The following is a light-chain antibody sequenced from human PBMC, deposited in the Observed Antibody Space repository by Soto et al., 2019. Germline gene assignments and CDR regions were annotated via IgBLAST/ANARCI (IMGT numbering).Light chain of an antibody. Sequence: DILMTQSPPSVSASVGDRVTITCLASQDIDTWLAWYQQKPGRGPKLLIHTASTLHSGVPSRFSGRKSGTDFTHTISSLQPEDSASYYCQHSKGFPLTFGGGTKVEV. CDR2: TAS. CDR3: QHSKGFPLT. V-gene: IGKV1-12*01. J-gene: IGKJ4*01. CDR1: QDIDTW.